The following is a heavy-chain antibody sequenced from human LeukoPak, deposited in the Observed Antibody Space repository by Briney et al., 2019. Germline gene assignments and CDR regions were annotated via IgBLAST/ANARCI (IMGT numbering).Heavy chain of an antibody. CDR1: GFTFTSAW. CDR3: TTDLVSWGWGNHDAFNI. CDR2: IKSSADGGTA. D-gene: IGHD3-16*01. J-gene: IGHJ3*02. Sequence: GGSLRLPCAASGFTFTSAWMTWVRQTSEKGLEWVGRIKSSADGGTADYGAAVRGRFSVSRDDSKNTVYLQMNSLRTEDSAVYYCTTDLVSWGWGNHDAFNIWGQGTMVTVSS. V-gene: IGHV3-15*01.